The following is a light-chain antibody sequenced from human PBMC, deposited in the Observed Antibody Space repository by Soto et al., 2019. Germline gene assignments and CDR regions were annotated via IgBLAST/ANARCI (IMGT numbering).Light chain of an antibody. Sequence: EIVLTQSPGTLSLSPGERATLSCRASQRVSSSYLAWYQLKPGQAPRLLIYGASSRATGIPDRFSGSGSGTDFTLTISRLEPEDFAVYYCQQYGYSRAFGQGTRVDIK. CDR3: QQYGYSRA. CDR1: QRVSSSY. J-gene: IGKJ1*01. V-gene: IGKV3-20*01. CDR2: GAS.